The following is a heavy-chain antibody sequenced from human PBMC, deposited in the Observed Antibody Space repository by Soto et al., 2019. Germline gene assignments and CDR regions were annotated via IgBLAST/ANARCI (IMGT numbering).Heavy chain of an antibody. Sequence: PEGSLRLSCAASGFTFDDYAMHWVRQAPGKGLEWVSGISWNSGSIGYADSVKGRFTISRDNAKNSLYLQMNSLRAEDTAVYYCARQRDGREGDYWGQGTLVTVS. CDR1: GFTFDDYA. CDR3: ARQRDGREGDY. J-gene: IGHJ4*02. D-gene: IGHD1-26*01. V-gene: IGHV3-9*01. CDR2: ISWNSGSI.